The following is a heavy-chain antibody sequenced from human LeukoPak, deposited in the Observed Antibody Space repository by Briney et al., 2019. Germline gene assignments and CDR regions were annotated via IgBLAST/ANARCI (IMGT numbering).Heavy chain of an antibody. CDR3: ARPYSVVMPLFDY. J-gene: IGHJ4*02. V-gene: IGHV3-30-3*01. D-gene: IGHD3-22*01. CDR2: ISYDGSNK. CDR1: GFTFSSYA. Sequence: PGRSLRLSCAASGFTFSSYAMHWVRQAPGKGLEWVAVISYDGSNKYYADSVKGRFTISRDNSKNTLYLQMNSLRAEDTAVYYCARPYSVVMPLFDYWGQGTLVTVSS.